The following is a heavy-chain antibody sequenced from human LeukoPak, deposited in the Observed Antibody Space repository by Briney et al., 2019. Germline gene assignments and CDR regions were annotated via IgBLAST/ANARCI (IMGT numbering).Heavy chain of an antibody. V-gene: IGHV3-30*02. D-gene: IGHD3-3*01. CDR1: GFTFSSYG. CDR2: IRYDGSNK. Sequence: GGSLRLSCAASGFTFSSYGMHWVRQAPGKGLEWVAFIRYDGSNKYYADSVKGRFTISRDNSKNTLYLQMNSLRAEDTAVYYCAKGYYDFWSGYYYYYYYMDVWGKGTTVTVSS. CDR3: AKGYYDFWSGYYYYYYYMDV. J-gene: IGHJ6*03.